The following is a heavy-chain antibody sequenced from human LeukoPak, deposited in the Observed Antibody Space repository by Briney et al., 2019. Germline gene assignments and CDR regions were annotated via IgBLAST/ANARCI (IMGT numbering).Heavy chain of an antibody. CDR2: IYYSGST. J-gene: IGHJ4*02. CDR3: ARGVVGSSSGFDY. CDR1: GGSISSSSYY. V-gene: IGHV4-39*01. Sequence: SETLSLTCTVSGGSISSSSYYWGWIRQPPGKGLEWIGSIYYSGSTYYNPSLESRVTISVDTSKNQFSLKLSSVTAADTAVYYCARGVVGSSSGFDYWGQGTLVTVSS. D-gene: IGHD6-6*01.